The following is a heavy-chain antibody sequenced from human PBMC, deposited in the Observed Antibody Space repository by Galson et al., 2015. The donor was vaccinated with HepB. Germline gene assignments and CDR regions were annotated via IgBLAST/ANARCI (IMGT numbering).Heavy chain of an antibody. CDR3: ARDYGDHGPFDY. V-gene: IGHV1-69*10. Sequence: SVKVSCKASGGTFSSYAISWVRQAPGQGLEWMGGIIPILGIANYAQKFQGRVTITADKSTSTAYMELSSLRSEDTAVYYCARDYGDHGPFDYWGQGTLVTVSS. CDR1: GGTFSSYA. CDR2: IIPILGIA. D-gene: IGHD4-17*01. J-gene: IGHJ4*02.